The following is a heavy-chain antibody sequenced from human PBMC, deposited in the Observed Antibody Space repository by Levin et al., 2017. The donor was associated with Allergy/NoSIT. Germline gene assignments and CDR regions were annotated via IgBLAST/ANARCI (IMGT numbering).Heavy chain of an antibody. CDR2: INSDAST. Sequence: GSLRLSCAASGFTVSNSYVIWVRQAPGKGLEWVSVINSDASTNYGDSVKGRFTVSSDNSKNTLYLQMNSLRDEDTAVYYCARSTHSYAWGSWGQGTLVTVSS. CDR1: GFTVSNSY. CDR3: ARSTHSYAWGS. J-gene: IGHJ5*02. D-gene: IGHD3-16*01. V-gene: IGHV3-53*01.